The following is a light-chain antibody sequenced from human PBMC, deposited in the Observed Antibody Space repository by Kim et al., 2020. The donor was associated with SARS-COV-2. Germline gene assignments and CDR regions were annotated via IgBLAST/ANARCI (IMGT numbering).Light chain of an antibody. CDR1: QSISSW. V-gene: IGKV1-5*03. CDR3: QQYNSYYT. CDR2: KAS. Sequence: DIQMTQSPSTLSASVGDRVTITCRASQSISSWLAWYQQKPGKAPKLLIYKASSLESGVPSRFSGSGSGTEFTLTISSLQPDDFATYSCQQYNSYYTFGQGTKLEI. J-gene: IGKJ2*01.